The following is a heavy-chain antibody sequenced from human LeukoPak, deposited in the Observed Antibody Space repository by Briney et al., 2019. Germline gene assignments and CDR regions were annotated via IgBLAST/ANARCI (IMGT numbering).Heavy chain of an antibody. CDR3: ARDPVTLDTGWYFDL. J-gene: IGHJ2*01. CDR2: ISYDGSNK. V-gene: IGHV3-30-3*01. D-gene: IGHD5-18*01. CDR1: GFTFSSYA. Sequence: PAGSLRLSCAASGFTFSSYATHWVRQAPGKGREWVAVISYDGSNKYYADSVKGRFTISRDNSKNTLYPQMNSLRAEDTAVYYCARDPVTLDTGWYFDLWGRGTLVTVSS.